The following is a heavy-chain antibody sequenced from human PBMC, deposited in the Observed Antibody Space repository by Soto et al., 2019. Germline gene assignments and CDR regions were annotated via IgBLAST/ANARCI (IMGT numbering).Heavy chain of an antibody. D-gene: IGHD2-2*01. CDR1: GYTLTELS. J-gene: IGHJ6*02. Sequence: ASVKVSCKVSGYTLTELSMHWVRQAPGEGLEWMGGFDPEDGETIYAQKFQGRVTMTEDTSTDTAYMELSSLRSEDTAVYYCAREGLVLVPTTVNADYYYYAMDVWGQGTTVTVSS. CDR2: FDPEDGET. V-gene: IGHV1-24*01. CDR3: AREGLVLVPTTVNADYYYYAMDV.